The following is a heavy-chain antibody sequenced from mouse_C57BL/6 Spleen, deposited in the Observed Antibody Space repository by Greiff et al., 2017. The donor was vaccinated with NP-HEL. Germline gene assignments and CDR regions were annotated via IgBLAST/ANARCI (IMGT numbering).Heavy chain of an antibody. CDR1: GYTFTSYW. D-gene: IGHD1-1*01. CDR2: IHPNSGST. Sequence: QVQLQQPGAELVKPGASVKLSCKASGYTFTSYWMHWVKQRPGQGLEWIGMIHPNSGSTNYNEKLKSKATLTGDKSSSTAYMQLSSLTSEDSAVYYCARRGGSSYFDYWGQGTTLTVSS. CDR3: ARRGGSSYFDY. J-gene: IGHJ2*01. V-gene: IGHV1-64*01.